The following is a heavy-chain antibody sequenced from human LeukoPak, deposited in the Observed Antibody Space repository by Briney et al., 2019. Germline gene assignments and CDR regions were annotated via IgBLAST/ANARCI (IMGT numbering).Heavy chain of an antibody. J-gene: IGHJ3*02. D-gene: IGHD2-15*01. V-gene: IGHV1-2*02. CDR2: INLNSGGT. CDR3: AREGRGWAFDI. Sequence: VATVKVSCKASGYTFTGYYIHWVRQAPGQGLEWMGWINLNSGGTNYAQKFQGRVTMTRDTSISTAYMELSRLRSDDTAVYYCAREGRGWAFDIWGQGTMVTVSS. CDR1: GYTFTGYY.